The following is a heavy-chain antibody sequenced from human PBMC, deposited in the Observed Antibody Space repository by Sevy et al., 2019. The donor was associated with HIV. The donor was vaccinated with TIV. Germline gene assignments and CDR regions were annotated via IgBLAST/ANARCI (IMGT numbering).Heavy chain of an antibody. CDR2: IFYTGST. CDR3: ARAQGHSHPQIVDN. CDR1: SGSINTPDYY. V-gene: IGHV4-30-4*01. J-gene: IGHJ4*02. Sequence: SETLSLTCTVSSGSINTPDYYWIWIRQPPGKGLEWIGHIFYTGSTDYNPSLKSRVTMSMDTSKNHFSLRLRSVTAADTAVYYCARAQGHSHPQIVDNWGQGTLVTVSS.